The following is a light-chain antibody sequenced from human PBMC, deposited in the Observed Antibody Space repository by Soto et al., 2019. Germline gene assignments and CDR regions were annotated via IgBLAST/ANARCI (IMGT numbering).Light chain of an antibody. CDR2: EVS. CDR3: CSYGGSRAV. J-gene: IGLJ7*01. V-gene: IGLV2-23*02. CDR1: SSDVGSHNL. Sequence: QSALTQPASLSGSPGQSITISCTGTSSDVGSHNLVSWYQQHPGQAPKLMIYEVSKRPLGVSTRFSASKSGNTASLTISGLQADDEADYYCCSYGGSRAVFGGGTQLTVL.